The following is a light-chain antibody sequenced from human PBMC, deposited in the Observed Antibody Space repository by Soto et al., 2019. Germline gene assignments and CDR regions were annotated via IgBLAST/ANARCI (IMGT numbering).Light chain of an antibody. CDR2: DAS. J-gene: IGKJ1*01. V-gene: IGKV1-5*01. CDR1: QSVGTW. Sequence: DIQITQSPSTLSASAGGRVTITCRASQSVGTWVAWYQQKPGKAPKLLISDASSLESGVPSRFSAGGSGTEFTLTISSLQHDAVATYYSQPYNSYPSAFGLGTKV. CDR3: QPYNSYPSA.